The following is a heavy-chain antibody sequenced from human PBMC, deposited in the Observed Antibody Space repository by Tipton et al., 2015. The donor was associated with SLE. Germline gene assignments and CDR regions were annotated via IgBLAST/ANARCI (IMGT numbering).Heavy chain of an antibody. J-gene: IGHJ6*02. CDR2: IYYSGST. D-gene: IGHD3-10*02. Sequence: TLSLTCAVSGYSISSGYYWGWIRQPPGKGLEWIGSIYYSGSTYYNPSLKSRVTISVDTSKNQFSLKLSSVTAADTAVYYCARDDSVRGVINYYYYYGMDVWGQGTTVTVSS. CDR1: GYSISSGYY. CDR3: ARDDSVRGVINYYYYYGMDV. V-gene: IGHV4-38-2*02.